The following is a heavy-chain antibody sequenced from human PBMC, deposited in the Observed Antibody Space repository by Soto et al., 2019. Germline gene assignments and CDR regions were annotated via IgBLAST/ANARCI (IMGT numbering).Heavy chain of an antibody. Sequence: GGSLRLSCAASGFTFSSYAIHWVRQAPGKGLEWISHITSSSSNTNYADSVKGRFTISRDNARNSLYLQMNSLRAEDTAVYYCARAMRSYGDYDVPLFDYWGQGTLVTVSS. V-gene: IGHV3-48*04. J-gene: IGHJ4*02. CDR1: GFTFSSYA. CDR3: ARAMRSYGDYDVPLFDY. CDR2: ITSSSSNT. D-gene: IGHD4-17*01.